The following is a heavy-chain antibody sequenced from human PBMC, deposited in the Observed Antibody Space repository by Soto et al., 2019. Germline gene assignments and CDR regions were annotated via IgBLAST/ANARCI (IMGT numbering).Heavy chain of an antibody. CDR2: IKQDGTSK. D-gene: IGHD3-10*01. V-gene: IGHV3-7*05. CDR1: GFTFTSYW. CDR3: ARLSFFFMGRDFDS. J-gene: IGHJ4*02. Sequence: EVQLVESGGGLVQPGGSLRLSCAASGFTFTSYWMSWVRQAPGKGLEWVANIKQDGTSKYYADSVKGRFTVSRDNGKASILLQMDHLGDDDPAVYRCARLSFFFMGRDFDSWGQGTLVTVSS.